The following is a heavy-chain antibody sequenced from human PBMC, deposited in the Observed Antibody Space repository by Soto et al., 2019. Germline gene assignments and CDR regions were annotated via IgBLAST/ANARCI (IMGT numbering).Heavy chain of an antibody. CDR1: GGTFSSYA. CDR2: IIPIFGTA. CDR3: ARGLLGEVVVITSGLGY. V-gene: IGHV1-69*01. Sequence: QVQLVQSGAEVKKPGSSVKVSCKASGGTFSSYAISWVRQAPGQGLEWMGGIIPIFGTANYAQKFQGRVTITADESTSTAYMELSSLRSEYTAVYYCARGLLGEVVVITSGLGYWGQGTLVTVSS. J-gene: IGHJ4*02. D-gene: IGHD3-22*01.